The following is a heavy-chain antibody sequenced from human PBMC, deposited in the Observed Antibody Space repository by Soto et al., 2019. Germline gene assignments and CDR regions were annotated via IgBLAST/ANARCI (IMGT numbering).Heavy chain of an antibody. V-gene: IGHV1-69*01. Sequence: QVQLVQSGAEVKKPGSSVKVSCKASGGTFSSYAITWVRQAPGQGLEWMGGIIPIFGTANYAQKFQGRVTITADESTSTAYMELSSLRSENTAVYYCARFTEQLEYFQHWGQGTLVTVSS. CDR1: GGTFSSYA. D-gene: IGHD6-6*01. CDR3: ARFTEQLEYFQH. CDR2: IIPIFGTA. J-gene: IGHJ1*01.